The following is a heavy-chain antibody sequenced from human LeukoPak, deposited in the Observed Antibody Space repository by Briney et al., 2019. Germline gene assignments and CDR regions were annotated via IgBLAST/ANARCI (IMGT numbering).Heavy chain of an antibody. J-gene: IGHJ3*02. CDR1: GYTFTGYY. D-gene: IGHD4-17*01. CDR2: INPNSGGT. CDR3: AREAQSPMTTVTTAHDYDAFDI. Sequence: ASVKVSCKASGYTFTGYYMHWVRQAPGQGLEWMGWINPNSGGTNYAQKFQGRVTMTRDTSISTAYIELSRLRSDDTAVYYCAREAQSPMTTVTTAHDYDAFDIWGQGTMVTVSS. V-gene: IGHV1-2*02.